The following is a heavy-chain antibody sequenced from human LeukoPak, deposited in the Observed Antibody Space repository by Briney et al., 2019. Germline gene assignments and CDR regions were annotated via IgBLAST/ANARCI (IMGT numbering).Heavy chain of an antibody. CDR3: ARKSLSGTYRVFDH. CDR2: INWNGGSK. J-gene: IGHJ4*02. D-gene: IGHD1-26*01. CDR1: GFAFDDYD. V-gene: IGHV3-20*04. Sequence: PGGSLRLSCAASGFAFDDYDMNWVRQAPGKGLEWVSGINWNGGSKAYAVSVKGRFTISRDNAKNSLYLQMNSLRDEDTAFYYCARKSLSGTYRVFDHWGQGTLVTVSS.